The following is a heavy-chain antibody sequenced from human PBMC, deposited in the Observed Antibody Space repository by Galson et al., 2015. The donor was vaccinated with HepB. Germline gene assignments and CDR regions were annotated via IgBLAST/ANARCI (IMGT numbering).Heavy chain of an antibody. Sequence: SLRLSCAASGFTFSSYSMNWVRQAPGKGLEWVSSISSSSSYIYYADSVKGRFTISRDNAKNSLYLQMNSLRAEDTAVYYCARDIVDTAMATYDYYYGMDVWGQGTTVTVSS. J-gene: IGHJ6*02. CDR2: ISSSSSYI. CDR3: ARDIVDTAMATYDYYYGMDV. V-gene: IGHV3-21*01. D-gene: IGHD5-18*01. CDR1: GFTFSSYS.